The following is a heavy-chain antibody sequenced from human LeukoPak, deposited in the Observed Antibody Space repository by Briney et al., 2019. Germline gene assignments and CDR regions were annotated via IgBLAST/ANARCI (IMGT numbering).Heavy chain of an antibody. J-gene: IGHJ4*02. D-gene: IGHD3-22*01. Sequence: SETLSLTCTVSGGSISSYYWSWIRQPPGKGLEWIGYIYYSGSTNYNPSLKSRVTISVDMSKNQFSLKLTSVTAADTAVYYCARGDSNYYDSSGFDYWGQGTLVAVSS. V-gene: IGHV4-59*01. CDR2: IYYSGST. CDR3: ARGDSNYYDSSGFDY. CDR1: GGSISSYY.